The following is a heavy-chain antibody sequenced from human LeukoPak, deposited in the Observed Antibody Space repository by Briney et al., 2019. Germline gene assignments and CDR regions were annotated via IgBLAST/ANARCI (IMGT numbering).Heavy chain of an antibody. J-gene: IGHJ5*02. CDR3: AREGMVRGALNWFDP. Sequence: PGRSLRLSCVASGFTFSSYGMHWVRQAPGKGLEWVAVIWYDGSNKYYADSVKGRFTISRDNSKNTLYLQMNSLRAEDTAVCYCAREGMVRGALNWFDPWGQGTLVTVSS. CDR1: GFTFSSYG. CDR2: IWYDGSNK. V-gene: IGHV3-33*01. D-gene: IGHD3-10*01.